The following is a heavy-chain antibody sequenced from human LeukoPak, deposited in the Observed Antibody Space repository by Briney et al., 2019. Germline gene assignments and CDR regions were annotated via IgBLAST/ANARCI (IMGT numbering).Heavy chain of an antibody. CDR1: GASISGTSYY. CDR2: IYYSGST. V-gene: IGHV4-39*01. CDR3: AKSGGYGLIDY. J-gene: IGHJ4*02. Sequence: PSETLSLTCAVSGASISGTSYYWGWIRQPPGKGLEWIGNIYYSGSTYYNASLQSRVTISLDTSKNQFSLRLNSVTAADTAMYYCAKSGGYGLIDYWGQGTLVTVSS. D-gene: IGHD1-26*01.